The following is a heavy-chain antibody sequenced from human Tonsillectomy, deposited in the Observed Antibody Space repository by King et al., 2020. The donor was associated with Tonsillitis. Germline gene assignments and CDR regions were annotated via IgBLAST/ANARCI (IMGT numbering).Heavy chain of an antibody. J-gene: IGHJ6*02. CDR3: SKDLHLVVVPAALHLYYYYGMDV. D-gene: IGHD2-2*02. Sequence: VQLVESGGGVVQPGRSLRLSCAASGFTFSSYGMHWVRQAPGKGLEWVAVISFDGSNKYYADSVKGRFTISRDNSKNTLYLQMNSLRAEDTAVYYWSKDLHLVVVPAALHLYYYYGMDVWGQGTTVTVSS. CDR2: ISFDGSNK. CDR1: GFTFSSYG. V-gene: IGHV3-30*18.